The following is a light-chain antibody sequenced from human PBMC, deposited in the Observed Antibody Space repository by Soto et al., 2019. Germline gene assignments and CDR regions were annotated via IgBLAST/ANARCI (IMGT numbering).Light chain of an antibody. J-gene: IGKJ2*01. CDR1: QSLVYSDGKTY. CDR3: MQGTHWPPYT. V-gene: IGKV2-30*01. CDR2: NVS. Sequence: DVVMTQSPLSLPVTLGQPASISCRSSQSLVYSDGKTYLNWFQQRPGQSPRRLIYNVSNRDSGVPARFGGSGSGTDFTLTISRVEAEDVAVYYCMQGTHWPPYTFGQGTKLEIK.